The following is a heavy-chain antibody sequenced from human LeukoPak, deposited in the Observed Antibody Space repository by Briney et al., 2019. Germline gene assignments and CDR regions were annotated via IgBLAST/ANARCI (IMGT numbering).Heavy chain of an antibody. D-gene: IGHD5-12*01. CDR2: IIPIFGTA. Sequence: SVKVPCKASGGTFSSYAISWVRQAPGQGLEWMGGIIPIFGTANYAQKFQGRVTTTADESTSTAYMELSSLRSEDTAVYYCARISSGYDPRKYYFDYWGQGTLVTVSS. CDR1: GGTFSSYA. V-gene: IGHV1-69*13. CDR3: ARISSGYDPRKYYFDY. J-gene: IGHJ4*02.